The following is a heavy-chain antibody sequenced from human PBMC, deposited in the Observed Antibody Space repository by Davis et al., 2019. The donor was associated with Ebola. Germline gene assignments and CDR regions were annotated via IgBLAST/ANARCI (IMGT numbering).Heavy chain of an antibody. V-gene: IGHV3-53*01. CDR2: IYSGGST. D-gene: IGHD3-3*01. Sequence: GESLKISCAASGFTVSSNYMSWVRQAPGKGLEWVSVIYSGGSTYYADSVKGRFTISRDNSKNTLYLQMNSLRAEDTAVYYCARNLGVVDYWGQGTLVTVSS. CDR3: ARNLGVVDY. J-gene: IGHJ4*02. CDR1: GFTVSSNY.